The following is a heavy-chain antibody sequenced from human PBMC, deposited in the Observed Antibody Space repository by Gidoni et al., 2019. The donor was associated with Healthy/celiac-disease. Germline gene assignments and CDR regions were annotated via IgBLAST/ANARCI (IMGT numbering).Heavy chain of an antibody. D-gene: IGHD3-9*01. V-gene: IGHV3-33*01. CDR1: GFTFSSYG. CDR2: IWYDGSNK. J-gene: IGHJ4*02. Sequence: QVQLVESGGGVVQPGRSLRLSCAASGFTFSSYGMHWVRQAPGKGLEWVAVIWYDGSNKYYADSVKGRFTISRDNSKNTLYLQMNSLRAEDTAVYYCARSPYYDILTGYAEYYFDYWGQGTLVTVSS. CDR3: ARSPYYDILTGYAEYYFDY.